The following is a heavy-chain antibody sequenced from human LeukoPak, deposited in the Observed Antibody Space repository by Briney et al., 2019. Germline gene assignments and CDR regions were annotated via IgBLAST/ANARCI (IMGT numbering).Heavy chain of an antibody. V-gene: IGHV3-48*04. CDR2: ISPSSTRI. CDR1: GFTFSSYS. Sequence: GGSLRLSCAASGFTFSSYSMIWVRQAPGKGLEWVSYISPSSTRIDYAASVRGRFTISRDNAKNSLYLQMNSLRAEDTAVYYCARDDAFDIWGQGTMVTVSS. CDR3: ARDDAFDI. J-gene: IGHJ3*02.